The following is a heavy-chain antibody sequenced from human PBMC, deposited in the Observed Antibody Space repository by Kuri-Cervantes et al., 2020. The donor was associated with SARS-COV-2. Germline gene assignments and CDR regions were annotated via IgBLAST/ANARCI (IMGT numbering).Heavy chain of an antibody. D-gene: IGHD3-3*01. CDR2: IYYSGST. CDR3: ARGTHHIRFRGEIDY. CDR1: GGSISSYY. V-gene: IGHV4-59*08. J-gene: IGHJ4*02. Sequence: GSLRLSCTVSGGSISSYYWSWIRQPPGKGLEWIGYIYYSGSTNYNPSLKSRVTISVDTSKNQFSLKLSSVTAADTAVYYCARGTHHIRFRGEIDYWSQGALVTVSS.